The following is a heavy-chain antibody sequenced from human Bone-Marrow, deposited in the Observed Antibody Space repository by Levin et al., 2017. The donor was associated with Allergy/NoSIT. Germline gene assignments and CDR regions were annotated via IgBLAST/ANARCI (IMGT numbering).Heavy chain of an antibody. CDR3: ARHGLDRGMAYPDY. Sequence: GGSLRLSCEGTGYNFASQWIGWVRQMPGKGLEWMVMIKPGDSDTRHNPSFQGQVSISADRSINTAYLQWSSLQASDTAMYYCARHGLDRGMAYPDYWGRGTLVTVAS. CDR2: IKPGDSDT. D-gene: IGHD5-18*01. CDR1: GYNFASQW. J-gene: IGHJ4*02. V-gene: IGHV5-51*01.